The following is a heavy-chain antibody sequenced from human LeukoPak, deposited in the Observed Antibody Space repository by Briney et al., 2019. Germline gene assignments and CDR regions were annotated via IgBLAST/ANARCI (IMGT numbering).Heavy chain of an antibody. D-gene: IGHD3-22*01. CDR3: AKELGSSGYYSGLLYYFDY. CDR2: ISWNSGSI. J-gene: IGHJ4*02. CDR1: GFTFDAYA. V-gene: IGHV3-9*01. Sequence: PGRSLRLSCAASGFTFDAYARHWVRQAPGKGLEWVSGISWNSGSIGYADSVKGRFTISRDNAKNSLYLQMNSLRAEDTALYYCAKELGSSGYYSGLLYYFDYWGQGTLVTVSS.